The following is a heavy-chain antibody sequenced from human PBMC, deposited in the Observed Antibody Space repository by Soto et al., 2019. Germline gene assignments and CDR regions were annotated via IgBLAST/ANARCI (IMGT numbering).Heavy chain of an antibody. Sequence: EVQLLESGGGLVQRGGSLRLSCAVSGFTFSSYAMSWVRQAPGKGLEWVSAISGSGGSTYYVDSVKGRFTISRDNSKNTLYLQMNSLRAEDTAVYYCASGDDSDDYADAFDIWGQVTMVTVSS. CDR3: ASGDDSDDYADAFDI. V-gene: IGHV3-23*01. J-gene: IGHJ3*02. D-gene: IGHD4-17*01. CDR2: ISGSGGST. CDR1: GFTFSSYA.